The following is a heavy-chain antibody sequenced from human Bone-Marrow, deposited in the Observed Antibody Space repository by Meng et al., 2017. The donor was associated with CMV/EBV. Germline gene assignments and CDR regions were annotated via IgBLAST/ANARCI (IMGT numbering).Heavy chain of an antibody. V-gene: IGHV3-9*01. CDR3: ATSTVDYYYYGMDV. CDR1: GFTFDDYA. CDR2: ISWNSGSI. J-gene: IGHJ6*02. Sequence: GGSLRLSCAASGFTFDDYAMHWVRQAPGKGLEWVSGISWNSGSIGYADSVKGRFTISRDNAKNSLYLQMNSLRAEDTALYYCATSTVDYYYYGMDVWGQGTTVTVSS. D-gene: IGHD4-11*01.